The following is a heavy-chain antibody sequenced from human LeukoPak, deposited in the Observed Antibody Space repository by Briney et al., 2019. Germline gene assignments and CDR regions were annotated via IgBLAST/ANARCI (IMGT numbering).Heavy chain of an antibody. CDR1: GGTFISYA. J-gene: IGHJ4*02. CDR2: MNPNSGDT. Sequence: ASVKVSCKASGGTFISYAINWVRQATGQGLEWMGWMNPNSGDTGYAQKFQGRVTMTRDTSISTAYMELSSLRSEDTAVYYCARGRGYCSGGSCYEALGYWGQGTLVTVSS. V-gene: IGHV1-8*02. CDR3: ARGRGYCSGGSCYEALGY. D-gene: IGHD2-15*01.